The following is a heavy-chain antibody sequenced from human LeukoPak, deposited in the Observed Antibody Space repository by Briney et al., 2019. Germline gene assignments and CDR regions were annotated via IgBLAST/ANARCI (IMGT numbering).Heavy chain of an antibody. J-gene: IGHJ4*02. D-gene: IGHD3-3*01. CDR3: ARDIGEWLISYFDY. CDR1: GASISSYY. Sequence: SETLSLTCTVSGASISSYYWSWIRQPAGKGLEWIGRIYTSGSTNYNPSLESRVIMSVDTSKNQFSLKLTSVTAADTAVYYCARDIGEWLISYFDYWGQGTLVTVSS. V-gene: IGHV4-4*07. CDR2: IYTSGST.